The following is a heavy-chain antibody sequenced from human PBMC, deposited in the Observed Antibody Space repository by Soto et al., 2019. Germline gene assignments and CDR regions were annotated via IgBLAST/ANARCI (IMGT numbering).Heavy chain of an antibody. CDR3: ARDSMGIDY. V-gene: IGHV3-64*01. J-gene: IGHJ4*02. Sequence: GGSLRLSCAASGFTFSSYAMHWVRQAPGKGLEYVSAISSNGGSTYYANSVKGRFTISRDNSKNTLYLQMGSLRAEDMAVYYCARDSMGIDYWGQGTLVTVSS. D-gene: IGHD7-27*01. CDR1: GFTFSSYA. CDR2: ISSNGGST.